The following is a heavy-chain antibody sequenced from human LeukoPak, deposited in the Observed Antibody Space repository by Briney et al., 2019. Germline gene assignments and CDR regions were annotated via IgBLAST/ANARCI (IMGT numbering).Heavy chain of an antibody. CDR3: AKRGGGTMFAFDI. D-gene: IGHD3-10*02. CDR2: ISDIGIGT. Sequence: GGSLRLSCAASGFIFSNYVMGWVRQAPGKGLELVSSISDIGIGTYYADSVKGRFTIFRDNSKNILYLQMNSLRAEDTAIYYCAKRGGGTMFAFDIWGQGTMVTVSS. CDR1: GFIFSNYV. J-gene: IGHJ3*02. V-gene: IGHV3-23*01.